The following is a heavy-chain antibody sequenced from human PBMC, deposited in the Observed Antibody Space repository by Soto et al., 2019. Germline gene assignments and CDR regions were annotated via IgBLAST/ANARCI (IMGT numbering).Heavy chain of an antibody. J-gene: IGHJ6*02. Sequence: EVQLVESGGGLVKPGGSLRLSCVASGFTFSTYGMNWVRQAPGKGLEWVSTIGTRSDIYYAESVKGRFTISRDNAKNSLSLQMNSLRVEDTAVYYCAREETAWPLAYGLDVWGQGTAVTVSS. CDR1: GFTFSTYG. CDR2: IGTRSDI. CDR3: AREETAWPLAYGLDV. D-gene: IGHD2-21*02. V-gene: IGHV3-21*02.